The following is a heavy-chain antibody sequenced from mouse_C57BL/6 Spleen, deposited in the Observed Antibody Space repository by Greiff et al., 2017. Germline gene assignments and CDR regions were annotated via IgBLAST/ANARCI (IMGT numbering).Heavy chain of an antibody. J-gene: IGHJ1*03. Sequence: EVQLVESGGGLVQPGGSLKLSCAASGFTFSDYYMYWVRQTPEKRLEWVAYISNGGGSTYYPDTVKGRFTISRDNAKNTLYLQMGRLKSEDTAMYYCARHEGYFGGWGTGTTVTVSS. V-gene: IGHV5-12*01. CDR1: GFTFSDYY. CDR2: ISNGGGST. CDR3: ARHEGYFGG.